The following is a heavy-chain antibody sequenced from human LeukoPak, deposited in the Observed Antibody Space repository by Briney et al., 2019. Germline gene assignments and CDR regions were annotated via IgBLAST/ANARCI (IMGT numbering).Heavy chain of an antibody. D-gene: IGHD2-21*02. Sequence: SETLSLTCTVSGGSISSYYWNWIRQPPGKGLEWIGYIYYSGSTNYNPSLKSRVTISVDTSKNQFSLKLSSVTAADTAVYYCAREAYCGGDCYSGFDYWGQGTLVTVSS. V-gene: IGHV4-59*01. J-gene: IGHJ4*02. CDR1: GGSISSYY. CDR3: AREAYCGGDCYSGFDY. CDR2: IYYSGST.